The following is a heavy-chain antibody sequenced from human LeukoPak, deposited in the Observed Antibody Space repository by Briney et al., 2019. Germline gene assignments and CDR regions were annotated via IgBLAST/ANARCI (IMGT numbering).Heavy chain of an antibody. CDR2: IYYSGST. J-gene: IGHJ4*02. Sequence: SETPSLTCTVSGGSISSYYWSWIRQPPGKGLEWIGYIYYSGSTNYNPSLKSRVTISVDTSKNQFSLKLSSVTAADTAVYYCARSGYSYGYLYYFDYWGQGTLVTVSS. V-gene: IGHV4-59*01. D-gene: IGHD5-18*01. CDR1: GGSISSYY. CDR3: ARSGYSYGYLYYFDY.